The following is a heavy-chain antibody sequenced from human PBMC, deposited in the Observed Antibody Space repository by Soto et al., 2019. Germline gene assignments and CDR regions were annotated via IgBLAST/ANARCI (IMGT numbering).Heavy chain of an antibody. V-gene: IGHV3-23*01. CDR2: ITGSGDST. CDR3: AKVLHFSCWLSAQTFDY. CDR1: GFTFSSHA. J-gene: IGHJ4*02. D-gene: IGHD6-19*01. Sequence: EVQLLESGGGLVQPGGSLRLSCAVSGFTFSSHAMSWVRQAPGKGLDCVSSITGSGDSTYYGGSVKGRFTISRDKSTSTLYLQMTSLRAEDTAVYYCAKVLHFSCWLSAQTFDYWGQGTTVSVSS.